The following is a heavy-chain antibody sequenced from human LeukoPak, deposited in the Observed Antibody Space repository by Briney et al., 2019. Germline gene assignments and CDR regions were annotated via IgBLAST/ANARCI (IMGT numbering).Heavy chain of an antibody. D-gene: IGHD3-22*01. CDR3: AREPDSRRGGIVY. CDR1: GFXVSSNY. J-gene: IGHJ4*02. V-gene: IGHV3-66*01. CDR2: IYSGGST. Sequence: GGSLRLSCAASGFXVSSNYISWVRQAPGKGLQWVSSIYSGGSTYYADSLKGRFTISRDNSKNTLYLQMNNLRAGDTAVYYCAREPDSRRGGIVYWGQGTLVTVSS.